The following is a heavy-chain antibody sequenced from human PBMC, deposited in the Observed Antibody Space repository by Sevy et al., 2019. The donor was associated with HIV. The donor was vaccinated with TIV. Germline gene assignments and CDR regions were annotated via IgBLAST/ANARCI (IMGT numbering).Heavy chain of an antibody. V-gene: IGHV3-21*01. CDR3: ARGYSNYLIDY. Sequence: GGSLRLSCAASGFTFSSYSMNWVRQAPGKGLEWVSSISSSSSYRYYADSVKGRFTISRDNAKTSLFLQMNSLRAEDTAVYYCARGYSNYLIDYWGQGTLVTVSP. J-gene: IGHJ4*02. CDR1: GFTFSSYS. CDR2: ISSSSSYR. D-gene: IGHD4-4*01.